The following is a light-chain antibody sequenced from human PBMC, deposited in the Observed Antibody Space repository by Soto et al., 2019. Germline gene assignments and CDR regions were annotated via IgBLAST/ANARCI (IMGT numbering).Light chain of an antibody. CDR2: DAY. V-gene: IGKV3-15*01. CDR3: QQYDNCPPYT. CDR1: QNVNNN. J-gene: IGKJ2*01. Sequence: EIVLTQSPGPLSVSPGERASLSCRASQNVNNNVAWYQQKSGLPPRLLIYDAYLRATGVPARFSGRGSGTAFTLPITSLQPKDLATYYGQQYDNCPPYTFGPGTQLEI.